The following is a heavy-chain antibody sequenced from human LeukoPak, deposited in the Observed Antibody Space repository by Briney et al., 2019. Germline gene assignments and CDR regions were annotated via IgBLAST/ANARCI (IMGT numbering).Heavy chain of an antibody. V-gene: IGHV4-59*08. CDR2: IYYSVSA. CDR1: GGSICPNY. J-gene: IGHJ6*03. CDR3: ARHLYYYYMGV. Sequence: PSRTLSLSSRVSGGSICPNYWSWSRQPPRRGVEWIGNIYYSVSANYNPSLKSRVTLSVDTSKNQFSLRLSSVTAADPAVYYCARHLYYYYMGVSGTGTTVTVSS.